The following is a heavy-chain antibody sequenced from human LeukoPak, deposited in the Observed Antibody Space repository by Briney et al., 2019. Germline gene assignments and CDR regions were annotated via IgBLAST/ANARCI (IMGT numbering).Heavy chain of an antibody. CDR3: VKDRWIDY. J-gene: IGHJ4*02. CDR1: GFTFSSYA. D-gene: IGHD5-24*01. V-gene: IGHV3-64D*06. Sequence: GGSLRLSCSVSGFTFSSYAMHWVRQAPGKGLQYVSSISSNGDSTYYAASVKGRFTISRDNSKSTLYLQMSSLRAEDTAVYYCVKDRWIDYWGQGAQVTVSS. CDR2: ISSNGDST.